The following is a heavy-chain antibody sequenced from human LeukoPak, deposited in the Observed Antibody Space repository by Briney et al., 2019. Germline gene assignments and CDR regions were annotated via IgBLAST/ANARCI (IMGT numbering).Heavy chain of an antibody. V-gene: IGHV3-21*01. CDR1: GFTFSSYS. CDR3: ARDPGSGSTYYFDY. J-gene: IGHJ4*02. Sequence: AGGSLRLSCAASGFTFSSYSMNWVRQAPGKGLEWVSSISSSSSYIYYADSVKGRFTISRDNAKNSLYLQMNSLRAEDTAVYYCARDPGSGSTYYFDYWGQGTLVTVSS. CDR2: ISSSSSYI. D-gene: IGHD1-26*01.